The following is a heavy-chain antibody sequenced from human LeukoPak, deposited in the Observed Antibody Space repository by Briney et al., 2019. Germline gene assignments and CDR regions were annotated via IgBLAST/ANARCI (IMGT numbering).Heavy chain of an antibody. V-gene: IGHV3-48*01. CDR3: AKDQGYYGSGSPFDY. Sequence: GGSLRLSCPASGFGFSGYSMTWVRQGPGKGLEWISYIGTSSGTTYYADSVNGRFSISRDNAENTLYLQMNSLRAEDTAVYYCAKDQGYYGSGSPFDYWGQGTLVTVSS. J-gene: IGHJ4*02. CDR1: GFGFSGYS. CDR2: IGTSSGTT. D-gene: IGHD3-10*01.